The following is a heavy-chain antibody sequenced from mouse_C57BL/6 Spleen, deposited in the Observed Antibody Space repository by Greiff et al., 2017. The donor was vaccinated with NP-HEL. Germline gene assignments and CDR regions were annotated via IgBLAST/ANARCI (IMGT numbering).Heavy chain of an antibody. V-gene: IGHV5-16*01. Sequence: EVQLVESEGGLVQPGSSMKLSCTASGFTFSDYYMAWVRQVPEKGLEWVANINYDGSSTYYLDSLKSRFIISRDNAKNILYLQMSSLKSEDTATYYCARDYADAMDYWGQGTSVTVSS. CDR1: GFTFSDYY. CDR2: INYDGSST. J-gene: IGHJ4*01. CDR3: ARDYADAMDY. D-gene: IGHD1-1*01.